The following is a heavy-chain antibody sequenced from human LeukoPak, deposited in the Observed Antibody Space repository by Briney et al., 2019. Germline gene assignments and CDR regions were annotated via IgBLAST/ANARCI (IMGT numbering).Heavy chain of an antibody. Sequence: PGGSLRLSCAPSVFTFSSYPLSWVRQAPGRGLEWGSVISANSGATYYADSVKGRFTISRDNAKNTLYLQMNNLSGEDTALYYCSKAGDTNYYRYGDYWGQGTLVTVSS. CDR3: SKAGDTNYYRYGDY. J-gene: IGHJ4*02. CDR1: VFTFSSYP. V-gene: IGHV3-23*01. CDR2: ISANSGAT. D-gene: IGHD5-18*01.